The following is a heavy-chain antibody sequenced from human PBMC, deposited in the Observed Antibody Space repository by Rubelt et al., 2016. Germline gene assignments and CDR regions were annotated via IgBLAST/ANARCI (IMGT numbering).Heavy chain of an antibody. CDR2: IYYSGST. V-gene: IGHV4-31*02. Sequence: GYIYYSGSTYYNPSLKSRVTISVDTSKNQFSLKLSSVTAADTAVYYCARVQPTSIVVVPTTFHYYYMDVWGKGTTVTVSS. D-gene: IGHD2-2*01. J-gene: IGHJ6*03. CDR3: ARVQPTSIVVVPTTFHYYYMDV.